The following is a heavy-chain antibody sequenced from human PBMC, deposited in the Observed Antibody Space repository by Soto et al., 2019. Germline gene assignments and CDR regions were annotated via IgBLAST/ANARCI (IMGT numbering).Heavy chain of an antibody. CDR1: GFSFRTYD. Sequence: EVQLVESGGGLVQPGGSLRLSCAASGFSFRTYDMHWVRQATGKGLGWVSAISTAGDTDYAVSVKGRFTISRENAKNSLYLQMNSLRAEDTAVYYCARVESGRQEASDIWGQGTMVTVSS. V-gene: IGHV3-13*01. CDR2: ISTAGDT. J-gene: IGHJ3*02. CDR3: ARVESGRQEASDI. D-gene: IGHD3-3*01.